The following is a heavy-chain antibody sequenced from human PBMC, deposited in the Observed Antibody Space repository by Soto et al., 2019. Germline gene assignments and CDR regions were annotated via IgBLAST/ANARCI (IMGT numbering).Heavy chain of an antibody. CDR2: MNPNSGNT. D-gene: IGHD3-9*01. Sequence: ASVKVSCKASGYTFTSYDINWVRQATGQGLEWMGWMNPNSGNTGYAQKFQGRVTMTRNTSISTAYMEVSSLRSEDTAVYYCAGGYKKTYYEILAGDSCGMEVWGQGXTVT. V-gene: IGHV1-8*01. CDR3: AGGYKKTYYEILAGDSCGMEV. CDR1: GYTFTSYD. J-gene: IGHJ6*01.